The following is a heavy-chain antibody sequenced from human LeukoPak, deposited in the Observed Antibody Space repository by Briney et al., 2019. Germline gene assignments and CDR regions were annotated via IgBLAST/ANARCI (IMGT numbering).Heavy chain of an antibody. D-gene: IGHD4-23*01. CDR1: GYIFTGYY. J-gene: IGHJ3*02. CDR2: INPNSGGT. V-gene: IGHV1-2*02. CDR3: ARVLLVTRGAFDI. Sequence: ASVKVSCKASGYIFTGYYMHWVRQAPGQGLEWMGWINPNSGGTNYAQTFQGRVTVTRDTSINTVYMELSSLRSDDTAVYYCARVLLVTRGAFDIWGQGTMVTVSS.